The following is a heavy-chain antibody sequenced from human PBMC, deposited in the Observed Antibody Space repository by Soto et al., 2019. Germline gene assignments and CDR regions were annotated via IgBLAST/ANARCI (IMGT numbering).Heavy chain of an antibody. J-gene: IGHJ4*02. Sequence: AASVKVSCKASGFTFTSSAVQWVRQARGQRLEWIGWIVVGSGNTNYAQKFQERVTITRDMSTSTAYMQLSSLRSEDTAVYYCAAVPYYYDSSAYYFDYWGQGTLVTVSS. D-gene: IGHD3-22*01. CDR1: GFTFTSSA. CDR2: IVVGSGNT. CDR3: AAVPYYYDSSAYYFDY. V-gene: IGHV1-58*01.